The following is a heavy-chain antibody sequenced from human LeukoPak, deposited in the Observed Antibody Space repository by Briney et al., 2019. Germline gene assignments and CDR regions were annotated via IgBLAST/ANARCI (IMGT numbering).Heavy chain of an antibody. J-gene: IGHJ4*02. D-gene: IGHD2-2*01. Sequence: PSETLSLTCTVSGGSISSYYWSWIRQPAGKGLEWIGRIYTSGSTNYNPSLKSRVTMSVDTSKNQFSLKLSSVTAADTAVYYCARTPFSIVVVPAAAGRQQLVRQGYFDYWGQGTLVTVSS. CDR1: GGSISSYY. CDR2: IYTSGST. CDR3: ARTPFSIVVVPAAAGRQQLVRQGYFDY. V-gene: IGHV4-4*07.